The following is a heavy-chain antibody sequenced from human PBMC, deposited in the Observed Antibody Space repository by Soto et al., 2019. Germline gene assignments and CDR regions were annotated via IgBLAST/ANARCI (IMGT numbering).Heavy chain of an antibody. J-gene: IGHJ4*02. V-gene: IGHV4-59*02. CDR1: GASVTTYY. D-gene: IGHD6-19*01. CDR3: ARRLFGSGWTLDS. CDR2: VYHTGST. Sequence: LSLTCDVSGASVTTYYWSWIRQAPGKGLEWIGNVYHTGSTDYNSSLRSRVTISVDTSKNQFSLNMNSVTAADTAVYYCARRLFGSGWTLDSWGQGALVTVSS.